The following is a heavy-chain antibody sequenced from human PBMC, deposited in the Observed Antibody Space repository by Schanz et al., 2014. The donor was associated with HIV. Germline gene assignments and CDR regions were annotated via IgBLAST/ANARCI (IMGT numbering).Heavy chain of an antibody. CDR3: ARGGILLLRGVSNWFDP. V-gene: IGHV4-34*01. Sequence: QVQLHQSGAGLLKPSETLSLTCAVYGGSFSGYFWSWVRQSPGKGLEWIGEISHSGTTNYNPSLRVRLSMSVTPSKNKFPVNLKSMTAADTAVYYCARGGILLLRGVSNWFDPWGQGTLVIVSS. D-gene: IGHD3-10*01. CDR2: ISHSGTT. J-gene: IGHJ5*02. CDR1: GGSFSGYF.